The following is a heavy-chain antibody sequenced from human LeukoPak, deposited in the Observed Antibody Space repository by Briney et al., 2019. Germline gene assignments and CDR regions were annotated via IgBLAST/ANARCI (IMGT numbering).Heavy chain of an antibody. J-gene: IGHJ6*03. Sequence: GGSLRLSCAASGFTFSSYGMHWVRQAPGKGLEWVAVIWYDGSNKYYADSVKGRFTISRDNSKNTLYLQMNSLRAEDTAVYHCAKDRLYCSGISCPEGDYYYFYMDVWGKGTTVIVSS. CDR2: IWYDGSNK. V-gene: IGHV3-30*02. CDR1: GFTFSSYG. D-gene: IGHD2-15*01. CDR3: AKDRLYCSGISCPEGDYYYFYMDV.